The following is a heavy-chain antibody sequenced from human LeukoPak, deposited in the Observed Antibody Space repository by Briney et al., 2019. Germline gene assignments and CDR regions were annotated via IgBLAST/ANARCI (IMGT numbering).Heavy chain of an antibody. Sequence: GRSLRLSCAASGFTFSSYGMHWVRQAPGKGLEWVAVMSYDGSKKYYADSVKYRFTISRDNTKNTMYLQMNSLRAEDTAVYYGAKDMEYSYGWGGGYFDFWGQGTPVTVSS. CDR2: MSYDGSKK. J-gene: IGHJ4*02. CDR1: GFTFSSYG. CDR3: AKDMEYSYGWGGGYFDF. V-gene: IGHV3-30*18. D-gene: IGHD5-18*01.